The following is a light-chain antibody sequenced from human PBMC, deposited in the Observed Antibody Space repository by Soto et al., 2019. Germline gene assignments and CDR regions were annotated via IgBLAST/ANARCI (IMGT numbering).Light chain of an antibody. V-gene: IGKV3-20*01. CDR3: HQYGSSPWT. CDR1: QSVSSY. CDR2: DAS. Sequence: EILLTQSPATLSLSRWERSTLXXRASQSVSSYVAWYQQRPGQAPRXFLYDASIRATGIPDRFSGSGAGTGFSLTISRLEPEDFAVYYCHQYGSSPWTFGQGTKVDIK. J-gene: IGKJ1*01.